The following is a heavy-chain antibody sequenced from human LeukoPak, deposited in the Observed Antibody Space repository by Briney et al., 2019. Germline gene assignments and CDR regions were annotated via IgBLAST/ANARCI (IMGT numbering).Heavy chain of an antibody. J-gene: IGHJ5*02. CDR1: GYTFTGYY. CDR2: INPNSGGT. CDR3: ARLLPLAAAGYNWFDP. V-gene: IGHV1-2*02. D-gene: IGHD6-13*01. Sequence: GASVKVSCKASGYTFTGYYMHWVRQAPGQGLGWMGWINPNSGGTNYAQKFQGRVTMTRDTSISTAYMELSRLRSDDTAVYYCARLLPLAAAGYNWFDPWGQGTLVTVSS.